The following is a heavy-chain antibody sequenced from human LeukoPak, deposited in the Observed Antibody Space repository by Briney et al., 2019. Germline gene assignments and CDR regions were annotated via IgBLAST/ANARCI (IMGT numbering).Heavy chain of an antibody. V-gene: IGHV3-21*01. CDR2: IGSSSG. CDR1: GFSFSYYS. J-gene: IGHJ6*02. D-gene: IGHD2-2*01. CDR3: AKEPPKYCSSTSCPFSYGMDV. Sequence: GGSLRLSCAASGFSFSYYSMIWVRQAPGKGLESVSSIGSSSGYADSVKGRFTISRDNTKNSLYLQMNELRAEDTAVYYCAKEPPKYCSSTSCPFSYGMDVWGQGTTVTVSS.